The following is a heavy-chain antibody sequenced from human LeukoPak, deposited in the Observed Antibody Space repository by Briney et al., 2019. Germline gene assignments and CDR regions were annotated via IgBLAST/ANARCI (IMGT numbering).Heavy chain of an antibody. CDR1: GSTFSDYY. CDR3: ATPYSSSSWFDP. V-gene: IGHV3-23*01. D-gene: IGHD6-6*01. CDR2: ISGSGGST. J-gene: IGHJ5*02. Sequence: GGSLRLSCAASGSTFSDYYMSWVRQAPGKGLEWVSAISGSGGSTYYADSVKGRFTISRDNSKNTLYLQMNSLRAEDTAVYYCATPYSSSSWFDPWGQGTLVTVSS.